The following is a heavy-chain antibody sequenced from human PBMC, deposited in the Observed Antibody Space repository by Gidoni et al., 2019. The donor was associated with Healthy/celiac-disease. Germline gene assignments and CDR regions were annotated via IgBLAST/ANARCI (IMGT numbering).Heavy chain of an antibody. CDR3: ARVGYSSGWVSYYYGMDV. J-gene: IGHJ6*02. Sequence: EVQLVESGGGLVQPGGSLRLSCAASGFTFSSSSMNWVRQAPGKGLEWVSYISSSSSTIYYADSVKGRFTISRDNAKNSLYLQMNSLRDEDTAVYYCARVGYSSGWVSYYYGMDVWGQGTTVTVSS. D-gene: IGHD6-19*01. CDR2: ISSSSSTI. CDR1: GFTFSSSS. V-gene: IGHV3-48*02.